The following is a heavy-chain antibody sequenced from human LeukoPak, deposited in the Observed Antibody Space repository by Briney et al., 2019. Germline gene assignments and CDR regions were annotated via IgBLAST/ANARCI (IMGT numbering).Heavy chain of an antibody. J-gene: IGHJ4*02. CDR3: AKELSHYDILTGYYNGLTFDY. CDR2: ISGSGGST. CDR1: GFTFSSYA. V-gene: IGHV3-23*01. D-gene: IGHD3-9*01. Sequence: GGSLRLSCAAPGFTFSSYAMSWVRQAPGKGLEWVSAISGSGGSTYYADSVKGRFTISRDNSKNTLYLQMNSLRAEDTAVYYCAKELSHYDILTGYYNGLTFDYWGQGTLVTVSS.